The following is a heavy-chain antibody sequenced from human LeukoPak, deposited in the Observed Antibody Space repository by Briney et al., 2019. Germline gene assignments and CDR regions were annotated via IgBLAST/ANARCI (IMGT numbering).Heavy chain of an antibody. Sequence: PSETLSLTCTVSGGSISSYYWSWIRQPAGKGLEWIGRIYTSGSTNYNPSLKSRVTMSVDTSKNQFSLKLSSVTAADTAVYYRARDPYYYGSGSSYAFDIWGQGTMVTVSS. V-gene: IGHV4-4*07. J-gene: IGHJ3*02. CDR2: IYTSGST. CDR1: GGSISSYY. CDR3: ARDPYYYGSGSSYAFDI. D-gene: IGHD3-10*01.